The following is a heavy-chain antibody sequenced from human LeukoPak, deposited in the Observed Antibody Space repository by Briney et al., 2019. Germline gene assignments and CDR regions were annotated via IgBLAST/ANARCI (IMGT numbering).Heavy chain of an antibody. J-gene: IGHJ4*02. CDR1: GFTFSSYG. CDR3: ARVGVGGDYFDY. V-gene: IGHV3-33*01. Sequence: GGSLRLSSAASGFTFSSYGMHWVRQAPGKGLEWVAVIWYDGSNKYYADSVKGRFTISRDNSKNTLYLHMNSLRAEDTAVYYCARVGVGGDYFDYWGQGTLVTVSS. CDR2: IWYDGSNK. D-gene: IGHD2-15*01.